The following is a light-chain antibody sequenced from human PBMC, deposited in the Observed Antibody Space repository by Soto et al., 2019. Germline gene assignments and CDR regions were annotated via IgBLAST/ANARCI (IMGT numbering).Light chain of an antibody. CDR2: GNN. CDR3: QSSDNTLSGSGWV. V-gene: IGLV1-40*01. Sequence: SVLTQPPSVSGAPGQRVTISCTGSSSSIGAGYDVHWYQQLPGTAPKVLIYGNNNRPSGVPDRFSASKSGTSASLAITRLQAEDEATYYCQSSDNTLSGSGWVFGGGTKLTVL. J-gene: IGLJ3*02. CDR1: SSSIGAGYD.